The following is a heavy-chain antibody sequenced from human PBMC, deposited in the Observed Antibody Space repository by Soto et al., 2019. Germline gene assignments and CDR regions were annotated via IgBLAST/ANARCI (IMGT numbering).Heavy chain of an antibody. J-gene: IGHJ3*02. CDR3: ARGITIFGVVINAFDI. Sequence: ASVKVSCKASGYTFTSYAMHWVRQAPGQGLEWMGWINPNSGGTNYAQKFQGWVTMTRDTSISTAYMELSRLRSDDTAVYYCARGITIFGVVINAFDIWGQGTMVTVSS. CDR1: GYTFTSYA. CDR2: INPNSGGT. D-gene: IGHD3-3*01. V-gene: IGHV1-2*04.